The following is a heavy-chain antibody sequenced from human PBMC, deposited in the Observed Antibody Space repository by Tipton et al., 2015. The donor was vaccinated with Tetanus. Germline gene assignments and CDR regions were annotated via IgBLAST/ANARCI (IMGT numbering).Heavy chain of an antibody. V-gene: IGHV4-61*09. J-gene: IGHJ4*02. D-gene: IGHD5-24*01. Sequence: TLSLTCSVSGGSVSNSSLYWGWIRQPAGKGLEWIGHISNGNTDYAPSLKSRLTLSVDTSKNQISLNLRSVTAADAGIYFCARGITDGYNRRFDYWGQGTLVAVSS. CDR2: ISNGNT. CDR3: ARGITDGYNRRFDY. CDR1: GGSVSNSSLY.